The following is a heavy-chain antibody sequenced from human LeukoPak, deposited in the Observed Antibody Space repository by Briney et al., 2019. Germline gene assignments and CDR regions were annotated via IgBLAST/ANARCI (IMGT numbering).Heavy chain of an antibody. CDR3: ARDGQYYDFWSGSIYYYYMDL. CDR1: GYTFTGYY. D-gene: IGHD3-3*01. Sequence: ASVKVSCKASGYTFTGYYMHWVRQAPGQGLEWMGRINPNSGGTNYAQKFQGRVTMTRDTSISTAYMELSRLRSDDTAVYYCARDGQYYDFWSGSIYYYYMDLWGKGTTVTVSS. CDR2: INPNSGGT. V-gene: IGHV1-2*02. J-gene: IGHJ6*03.